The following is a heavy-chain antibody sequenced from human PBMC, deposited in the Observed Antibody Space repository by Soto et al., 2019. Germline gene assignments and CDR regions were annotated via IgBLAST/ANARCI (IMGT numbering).Heavy chain of an antibody. J-gene: IGHJ6*02. CDR2: IYYSGST. V-gene: IGHV4-39*02. CDR1: GISISSRNYY. CDR3: ARDRPTSSIRARDYYYAMDV. Sequence: SETLSLTCTVSGISISSRNYYWGWIHQPPGKGLEWIGSIYYSGSTFYNPSLKSRVTISVDTSKNQFSLRLSSVTAAADTAVYYCARDRPTSSIRARDYYYAMDVWGQGTTVTVSS. D-gene: IGHD6-6*01.